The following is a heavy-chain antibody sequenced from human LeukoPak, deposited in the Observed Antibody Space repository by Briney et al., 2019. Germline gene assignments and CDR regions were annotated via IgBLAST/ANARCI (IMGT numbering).Heavy chain of an antibody. D-gene: IGHD6-13*01. CDR2: INPRGGST. Sequence: ASVKVSCKASGYTXTNYYMHWVRQAPGQGLEWMGIINPRGGSTTYAQKFQGRVTMTRDTSTSTVYMELSSLISEDTAVYYCARQMPAAAGYYFDYWGQGTLVTVSS. V-gene: IGHV1-46*01. J-gene: IGHJ4*02. CDR3: ARQMPAAAGYYFDY. CDR1: GYTXTNYY.